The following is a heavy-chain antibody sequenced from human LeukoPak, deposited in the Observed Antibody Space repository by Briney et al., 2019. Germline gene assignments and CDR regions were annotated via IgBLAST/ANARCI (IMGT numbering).Heavy chain of an antibody. V-gene: IGHV3-74*01. Sequence: GGSLRLSCAASGFTFSSYWMHWVRQAPGKGLVWVSRINSDGSSTSYADSVKGRFTISRDNAKNTLYLQMNSLRAEDTAVYYCARVRPEEGVWFDPWGQGTLVTVSS. D-gene: IGHD3-16*01. J-gene: IGHJ5*02. CDR2: INSDGSST. CDR3: ARVRPEEGVWFDP. CDR1: GFTFSSYW.